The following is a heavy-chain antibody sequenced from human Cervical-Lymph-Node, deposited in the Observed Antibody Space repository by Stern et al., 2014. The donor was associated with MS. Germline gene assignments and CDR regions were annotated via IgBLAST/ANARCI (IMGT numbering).Heavy chain of an antibody. D-gene: IGHD6-13*01. J-gene: IGHJ4*02. Sequence: VQLVESGAEVKKPGASVKVSCKASGYTFTSYYMHWVRQPPGQGLEWMGRINPSGGSTSYAQKFQGRVTMTRGTSTSTVYMELSRLRSEDTAVYYCARIAAADDFDYWGQGTLVTVSS. V-gene: IGHV1-46*03. CDR1: GYTFTSYY. CDR2: INPSGGST. CDR3: ARIAAADDFDY.